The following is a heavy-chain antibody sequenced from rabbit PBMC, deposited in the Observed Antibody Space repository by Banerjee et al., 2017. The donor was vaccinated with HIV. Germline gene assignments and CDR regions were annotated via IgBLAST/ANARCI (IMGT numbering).Heavy chain of an antibody. CDR2: IVPIFGVT. CDR1: GFDFSTYS. CDR3: VREVAAKFSL. J-gene: IGHJ4*01. Sequence: QLKETGGGLVQPGGSLTLSCKASGFDFSTYSMSWVRQAPGKGLEWIGYIVPIFGVTYYANWVNGRFTISSHNAQNTLYLQLNSLTAADTATYFCVREVAAKFSLWGPGTLVTVS. D-gene: IGHD4-1*01. V-gene: IGHV1S7*01.